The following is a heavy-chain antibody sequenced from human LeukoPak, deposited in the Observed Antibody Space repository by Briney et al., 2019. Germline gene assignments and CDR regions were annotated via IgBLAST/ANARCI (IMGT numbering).Heavy chain of an antibody. CDR1: GGSISSGGYS. J-gene: IGHJ3*02. D-gene: IGHD3-22*01. V-gene: IGHV4-30-2*01. CDR3: AIPDSSGYDAFDI. CDR2: IYHSGST. Sequence: ASETLSLTCAVSGGSISSGGYSWSWIRQPPGKGLEWIGYIYHSGSTYYNPSLKSRVTISVDRSKNQFSLKLSSVTAADTAVYYCAIPDSSGYDAFDIWGQGTMVTVSS.